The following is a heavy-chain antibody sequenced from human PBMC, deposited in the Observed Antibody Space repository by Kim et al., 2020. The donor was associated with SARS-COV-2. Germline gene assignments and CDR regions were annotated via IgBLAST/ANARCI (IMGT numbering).Heavy chain of an antibody. CDR2: VGHDGSLQ. CDR1: GFTFSNHG. V-gene: IGHV3-30*18. D-gene: IGHD3-3*01. CDR3: AKEIGSGLPLED. Sequence: GGSLRLSCAASGFTFSNHGMHCVRQAPGKGLDWVAVVGHDGSLQFYADSAKGRFTISRDNSRNTLYLHMSSLRVDDTAVYYCAKEIGSGLPLEDWGQGTLVTVSS. J-gene: IGHJ4*02.